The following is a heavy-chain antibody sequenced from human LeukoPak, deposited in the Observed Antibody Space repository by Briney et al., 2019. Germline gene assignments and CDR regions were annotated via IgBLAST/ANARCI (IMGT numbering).Heavy chain of an antibody. Sequence: ASVKVSCKASGYTFITYDISWVRQAPGQGLEWMGWISAYNGNTNYAQKLQGRVTMTTDTSTSTAYMELRSLRSDDTAVYYCARDHIVVVPAARGDYWGQGTLVTVSS. J-gene: IGHJ4*02. CDR3: ARDHIVVVPAARGDY. V-gene: IGHV1-18*01. CDR1: GYTFITYD. CDR2: ISAYNGNT. D-gene: IGHD2-2*01.